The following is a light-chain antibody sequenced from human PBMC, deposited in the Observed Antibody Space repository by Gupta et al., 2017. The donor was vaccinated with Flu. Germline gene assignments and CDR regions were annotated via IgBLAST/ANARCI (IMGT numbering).Light chain of an antibody. CDR3: LQHEKVPYT. Sequence: PAFMSATPGDKANISCKASQGREEEMNGNRRKPGEAAIINRQEATTLVPGIPPRGSGSGYGTDVTLTSNNIESEDAAEDFGLQHEKVPYTCGQGTKLEIK. CDR2: EAT. CDR1: QGREEE. J-gene: IGKJ2*01. V-gene: IGKV5-2*01.